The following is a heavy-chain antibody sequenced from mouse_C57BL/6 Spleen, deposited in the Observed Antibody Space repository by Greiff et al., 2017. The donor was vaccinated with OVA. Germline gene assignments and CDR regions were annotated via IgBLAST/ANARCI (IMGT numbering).Heavy chain of an antibody. J-gene: IGHJ2*01. Sequence: VQLQQSGPELVKPGASVKISCKASGYAFRSSWMNWVKQRPGKGLEWIGRIYPGDGDTTYNGKFKGKATLTADKSSSTAYMQLSSLTSEDSAVYFCARGRLGGYFDYWGQGTTLTVSS. CDR1: GYAFRSSW. CDR2: IYPGDGDT. D-gene: IGHD4-1*01. CDR3: ARGRLGGYFDY. V-gene: IGHV1-82*01.